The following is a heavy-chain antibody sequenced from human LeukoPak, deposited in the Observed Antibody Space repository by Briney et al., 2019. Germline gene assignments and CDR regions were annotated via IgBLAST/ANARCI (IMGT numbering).Heavy chain of an antibody. CDR2: IYSGGST. CDR3: ARDRDGAKGFDY. J-gene: IGHJ4*02. D-gene: IGHD4-17*01. V-gene: IGHV3-66*02. CDR1: GFTVSSNY. Sequence: GGSLRLSCPASGFTVSSNYMSWVRQAPGKGLEWVSVIYSGGSTYYADSVKGRFTISRDNSKNTLYLQMNSLRAEDTAVYYCARDRDGAKGFDYWGQGTLVTVSS.